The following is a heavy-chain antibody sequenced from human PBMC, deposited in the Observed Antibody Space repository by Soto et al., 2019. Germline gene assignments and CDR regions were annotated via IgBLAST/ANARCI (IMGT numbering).Heavy chain of an antibody. Sequence: SVKVSCKASGGTFSSYAISWVRQAPGQGLEWMGGIIPIFGTANYAQKFQGRVTITADKSTSTAYMELSSLRSEDTAVYYCARSVPAKTYYYGMDVWGQGTMVTVSS. D-gene: IGHD2-2*01. CDR2: IIPIFGTA. J-gene: IGHJ6*02. CDR1: GGTFSSYA. CDR3: ARSVPAKTYYYGMDV. V-gene: IGHV1-69*06.